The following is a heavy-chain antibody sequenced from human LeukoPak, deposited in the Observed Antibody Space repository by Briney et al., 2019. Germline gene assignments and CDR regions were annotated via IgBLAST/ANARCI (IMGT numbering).Heavy chain of an antibody. V-gene: IGHV1-69*13. J-gene: IGHJ1*01. CDR3: ARGLLSGYSSGWFQQ. Sequence: TVKLSCKASGYTLTGYYMHWVRQAPGQGLECMGGIIPIFGTANYAQKLQGRVTITADESTSTAYMDLSSLRSEDTPVFYCARGLLSGYSSGWFQQWGEGTLVTVSS. CDR2: IIPIFGTA. CDR1: GYTLTGYY. D-gene: IGHD6-19*01.